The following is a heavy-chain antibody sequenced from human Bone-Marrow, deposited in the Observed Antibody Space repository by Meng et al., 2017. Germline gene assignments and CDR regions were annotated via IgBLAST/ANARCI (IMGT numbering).Heavy chain of an antibody. D-gene: IGHD3-9*01. Sequence: GESLKISCAASGFTFSSYWMSWVRQAPGKGLEWVANIKQDGSEKYYVDSVKGRFTISRDNAKNSLYLQMNSLRAEDTAVYYCARLRGFGWSPLYYFDYWGQGTLVTVSS. CDR1: GFTFSSYW. CDR2: IKQDGSEK. V-gene: IGHV3-7*01. J-gene: IGHJ4*02. CDR3: ARLRGFGWSPLYYFDY.